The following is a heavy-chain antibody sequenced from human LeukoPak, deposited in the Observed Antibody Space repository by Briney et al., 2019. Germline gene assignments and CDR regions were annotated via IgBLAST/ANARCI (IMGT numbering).Heavy chain of an antibody. CDR3: AREDIRLNYFDY. Sequence: PGGSLSQSHAASGFTFISYELNWGRQAPGRGLEWVSYISGSGVTMYYADSVKGRFTISRDDAKNSLYLQMNSLRAEDTAVYYCAREDIRLNYFDYWGQGTLVTVSS. V-gene: IGHV3-48*03. D-gene: IGHD3-16*01. CDR1: GFTFISYE. CDR2: ISGSGVTM. J-gene: IGHJ4*02.